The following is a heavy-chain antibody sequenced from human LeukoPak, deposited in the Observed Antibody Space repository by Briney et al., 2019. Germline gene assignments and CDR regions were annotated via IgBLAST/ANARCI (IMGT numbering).Heavy chain of an antibody. V-gene: IGHV1-24*01. CDR2: FDPEDGET. Sequence: ASVKVSCKVSGYTLTELSMHWVRQAPGKGLEWMGGFDPEDGETIYAQKFQGRVTMTEDTSTDTAYMELSSLSSEDTAVYYCATPLLEYSSGWYDDYWGQGTLVTVSS. CDR1: GYTLTELS. D-gene: IGHD6-19*01. J-gene: IGHJ4*02. CDR3: ATPLLEYSSGWYDDY.